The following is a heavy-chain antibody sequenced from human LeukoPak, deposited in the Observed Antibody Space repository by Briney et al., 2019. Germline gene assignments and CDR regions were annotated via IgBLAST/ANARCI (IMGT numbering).Heavy chain of an antibody. CDR3: AKGVVVAPDVTPFDY. CDR2: IKQDGSER. D-gene: IGHD2-2*01. J-gene: IGHJ4*02. V-gene: IGHV3-7*03. CDR1: GFTFSSYW. Sequence: GGSLRLSCAASGFTFSSYWMSWVRQAPGKGLEWVATIKQDGSERYYVDSVKGRFTISRDNAQNSLSLQMNSLRAEGTAVYYCAKGVVVAPDVTPFDYWGQGTLVTVSS.